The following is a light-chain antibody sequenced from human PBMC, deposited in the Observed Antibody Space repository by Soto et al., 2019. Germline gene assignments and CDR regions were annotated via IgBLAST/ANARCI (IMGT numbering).Light chain of an antibody. CDR1: QAISNY. J-gene: IGKJ2*01. CDR2: DAS. V-gene: IGKV1-33*01. Sequence: DIQMTQSPSSLSASVGDRVTITCQASQAISNYLNWYQQKPGKAPKLLIYDASNLETGVPSRFSGSGSGTDVTFTISSLQPEDIATYYCQQYANLPPYTFGQGTKLEIK. CDR3: QQYANLPPYT.